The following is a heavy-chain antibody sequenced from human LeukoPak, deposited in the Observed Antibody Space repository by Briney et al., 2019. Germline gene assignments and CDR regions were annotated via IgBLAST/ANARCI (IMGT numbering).Heavy chain of an antibody. D-gene: IGHD3-16*01. Sequence: GGSLRLSCAASGFTFSSYGMHWVRQAPGKGLEWVALISYDGSNKYYADSVKGRFTISRDNSKNTLYLQMNSLRAEDTAVYYCARDGGAGWYFDLWGRGTLVTVSS. CDR1: GFTFSSYG. J-gene: IGHJ2*01. CDR3: ARDGGAGWYFDL. CDR2: ISYDGSNK. V-gene: IGHV3-30*03.